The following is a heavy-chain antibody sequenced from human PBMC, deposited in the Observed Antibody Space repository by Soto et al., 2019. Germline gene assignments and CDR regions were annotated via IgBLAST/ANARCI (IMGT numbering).Heavy chain of an antibody. CDR3: ARDSSHDSTGWHDHFQH. Sequence: EVQLVESGGGLVQPGGNLRLSCAASGFTLSSYWMHWVRQAPGKGLVWVSRINSDGITTYADSVKGRFTISRDNAHNTLYLQMNSLRAEDTAVYYCARDSSHDSTGWHDHFQHWGQGTLVTVSS. D-gene: IGHD6-19*01. CDR1: GFTLSSYW. CDR2: INSDGITT. J-gene: IGHJ1*01. V-gene: IGHV3-74*01.